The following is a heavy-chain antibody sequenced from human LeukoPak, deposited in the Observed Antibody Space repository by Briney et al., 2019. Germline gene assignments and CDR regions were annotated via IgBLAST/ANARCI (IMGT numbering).Heavy chain of an antibody. Sequence: PGGSLRLSCAASGFTSSSYAMSWVRQAPGKGLEWVSAISYSGRSTYYAGSVKGRFTISRDNSKNTLYLQMNSLRAEDTAVYYCAKDSYGDYGLYYFDYWGQGTLVTVSS. J-gene: IGHJ4*02. CDR1: GFTSSSYA. D-gene: IGHD4-17*01. CDR3: AKDSYGDYGLYYFDY. V-gene: IGHV3-23*01. CDR2: ISYSGRST.